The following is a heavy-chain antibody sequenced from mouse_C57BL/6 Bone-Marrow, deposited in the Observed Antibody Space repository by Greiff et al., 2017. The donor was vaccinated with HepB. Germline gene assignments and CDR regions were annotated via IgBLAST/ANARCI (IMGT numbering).Heavy chain of an antibody. Sequence: EVQLQQSGPGMVEPSQSLSLTCTVTGYSITSGYDWHWIRHFPGNKLEWMGYISYSGSTNYNPSLKSRISITHDTSKNHFFLKLNSVTTEDTATYYCARGDYRYFDVWGTGTTVTVSS. CDR1: GYSITSGYD. CDR2: ISYSGST. J-gene: IGHJ1*03. CDR3: ARGDYRYFDV. V-gene: IGHV3-1*01.